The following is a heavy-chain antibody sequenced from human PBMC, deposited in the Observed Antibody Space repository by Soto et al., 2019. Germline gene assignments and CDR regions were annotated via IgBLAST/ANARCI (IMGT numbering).Heavy chain of an antibody. J-gene: IGHJ4*02. CDR2: ISSGGST. CDR3: ARDTLGGAYDFLH. D-gene: IGHD3-3*01. CDR1: GFTVSNLY. Sequence: EVQLVESGGGLVQPGRSLRLSCAASGFTVSNLYMTWVRQAPGKGLQWVAVISSGGSTYYADSVKGRFTISRDNSKNTLYLEMNSLRAEDTAVYYCARDTLGGAYDFLHGGQGTLVTVSS. V-gene: IGHV3-66*01.